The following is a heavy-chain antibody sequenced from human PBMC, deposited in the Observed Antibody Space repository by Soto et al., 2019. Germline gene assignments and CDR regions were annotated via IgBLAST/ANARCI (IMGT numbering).Heavy chain of an antibody. V-gene: IGHV4-34*01. CDR1: GGSFSGYY. D-gene: IGHD4-17*01. Sequence: SETLSLTCAVEGGSFSGYYWTWIRQPPGTGLEWIGEINHSGSTNYNPSLKSRVTISVDTSKNQFSLKLTSVTAADTAVYYCARVAGVNGDYVNWFDPWGQGTLVTVSS. CDR3: ARVAGVNGDYVNWFDP. J-gene: IGHJ5*02. CDR2: INHSGST.